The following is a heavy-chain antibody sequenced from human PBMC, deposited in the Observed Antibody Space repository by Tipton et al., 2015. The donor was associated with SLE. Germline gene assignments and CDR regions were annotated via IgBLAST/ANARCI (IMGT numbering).Heavy chain of an antibody. V-gene: IGHV4-59*12. CDR2: IYYSGST. CDR1: GGSISSYY. J-gene: IGHJ6*03. Sequence: TLSLTCTVSGGSISSYYWSWIRQPPGKGLEGIGYIYYSGSTNYNPSLKSRVTISVDASKNQFSLKLSSVTAADTAVFYCARAIGRVLPMDVWGKGTTVTVSS. CDR3: ARAIGRVLPMDV. D-gene: IGHD1-26*01.